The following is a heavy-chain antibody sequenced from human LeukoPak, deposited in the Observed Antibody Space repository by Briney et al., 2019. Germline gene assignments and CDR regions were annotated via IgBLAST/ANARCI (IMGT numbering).Heavy chain of an antibody. D-gene: IGHD3-22*01. CDR2: IYYSGST. CDR1: GGSISSYY. V-gene: IGHV4-39*01. Sequence: SETLSLTCTVSGGSISSYYWGWIRQPPGKGLEWIGSIYYSGSTYYNPSLKSRVTISVDTSKNQFSLKLSSVTAADTAVYYCARQGNYYDSSGYYYVRVFDYWGQGTLVTVSS. J-gene: IGHJ4*02. CDR3: ARQGNYYDSSGYYYVRVFDY.